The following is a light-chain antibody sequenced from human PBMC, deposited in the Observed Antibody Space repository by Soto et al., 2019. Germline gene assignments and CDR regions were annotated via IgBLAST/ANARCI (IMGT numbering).Light chain of an antibody. CDR1: SSDVGSYNR. CDR3: TSYTRNPTYV. V-gene: IGLV2-18*02. Sequence: QSVLTQPPSVSGSPGQAVTMSCTGTSSDVGSYNRVSWYQQAPGTAPKLMIYEVNNRPSGVPDRFSGSKSGNTASLTISDLLFVDLAIYHPTSYTRNPTYVFGPGPKVTVL. CDR2: EVN. J-gene: IGLJ1*01.